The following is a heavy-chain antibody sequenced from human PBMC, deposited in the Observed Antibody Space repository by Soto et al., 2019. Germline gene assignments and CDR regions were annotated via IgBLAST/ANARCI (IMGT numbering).Heavy chain of an antibody. D-gene: IGHD6-19*01. Sequence: GESLKISCKGSGYSFTIYWISWVRQMPGKGLEWMGRIDPSDSYTNYSPSFQGHVTISADKSISTAYLQWSSLKASDTAMYYCARLRVAVAAPDAFDIWGQGTMVTVSS. CDR2: IDPSDSYT. CDR3: ARLRVAVAAPDAFDI. CDR1: GYSFTIYW. V-gene: IGHV5-10-1*01. J-gene: IGHJ3*02.